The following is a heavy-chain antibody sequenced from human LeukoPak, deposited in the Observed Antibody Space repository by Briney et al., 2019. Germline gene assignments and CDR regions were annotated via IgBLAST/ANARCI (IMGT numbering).Heavy chain of an antibody. CDR1: GFTFSSYG. Sequence: GGSLRLSCAASGFTFSSYGMHWVRQAPGKGLEWVAVISYDGSNKYYADSVKGRFTISRDNSKNTLYLQMNSLRAEDTAVYYCAKGGRSSSWRITLDYWGQGTLVTVSS. V-gene: IGHV3-30*18. CDR2: ISYDGSNK. J-gene: IGHJ4*02. D-gene: IGHD6-13*01. CDR3: AKGGRSSSWRITLDY.